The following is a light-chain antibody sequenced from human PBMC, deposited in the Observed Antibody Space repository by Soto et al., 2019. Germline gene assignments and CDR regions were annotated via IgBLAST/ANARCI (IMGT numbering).Light chain of an antibody. J-gene: IGKJ1*01. Sequence: DIQMTQSPSTLSASVGDRVTITCRASQSISDWLAWYQQKPGKVPKLLIYAASTLQSGVPSRFSGGGSGTEFTLTINSLQPEDFATYYCQQLNSYPRTFGQGTKVDIK. CDR3: QQLNSYPRT. CDR1: QSISDW. V-gene: IGKV1-5*01. CDR2: AAS.